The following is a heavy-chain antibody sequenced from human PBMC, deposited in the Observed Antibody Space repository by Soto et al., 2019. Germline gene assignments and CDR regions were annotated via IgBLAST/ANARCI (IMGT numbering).Heavy chain of an antibody. CDR3: TREGWFGELSNSLVPDY. Sequence: GGSLRLSCTASGFTFGDYAMSWFRQAPGKGLEWVGFIRSKAYGGTTEYAASVKGRFTISRDDSKSIAYLQMNSLKTEDTAVYYCTREGWFGELSNSLVPDYWGQGTLVTVSS. D-gene: IGHD3-10*01. J-gene: IGHJ4*02. CDR2: IRSKAYGGTT. CDR1: GFTFGDYA. V-gene: IGHV3-49*03.